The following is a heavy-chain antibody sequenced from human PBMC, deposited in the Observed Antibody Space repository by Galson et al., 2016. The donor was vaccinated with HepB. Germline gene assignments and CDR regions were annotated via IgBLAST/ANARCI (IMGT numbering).Heavy chain of an antibody. J-gene: IGHJ4*03. V-gene: IGHV3-23*01. CDR3: AKEHWRHGNPYFDY. Sequence: SLRLSCAASGFDFNNYAMSWVRQAPGKGLEWVSGLRDSGDAAYYADSVKGRFTISRDNSKNTLSLQMNSLRVEETAGYYCAKEHWRHGNPYFDYWGQGTTVTGSS. D-gene: IGHD1-1*01. CDR2: LRDSGDAA. CDR1: GFDFNNYA.